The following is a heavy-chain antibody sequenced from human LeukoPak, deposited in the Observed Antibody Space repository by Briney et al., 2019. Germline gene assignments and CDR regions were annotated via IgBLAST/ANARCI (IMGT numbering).Heavy chain of an antibody. J-gene: IGHJ4*02. D-gene: IGHD3-10*01. Sequence: SETLSLTCAVYGGSFSGYYWSWIRQPPGKGLEWIGEINHSGSTNYNPPLKSRVTIAVDTSKNQFSLKLSSVTAADTAVYYCASSRGAGFDYWGQGTLVTVSS. CDR2: INHSGST. V-gene: IGHV4-34*01. CDR3: ASSRGAGFDY. CDR1: GGSFSGYY.